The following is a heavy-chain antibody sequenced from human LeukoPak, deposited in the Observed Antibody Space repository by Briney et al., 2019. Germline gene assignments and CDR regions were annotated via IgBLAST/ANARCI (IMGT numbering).Heavy chain of an antibody. D-gene: IGHD3-22*01. V-gene: IGHV3-7*03. CDR1: GFTFSRYW. J-gene: IGHJ4*02. Sequence: SGGSLRLSCAASGFTFSRYWMSWVRQTPRKGLEWVANINQDGSKTYYVDSVKDRFTISRDNAKNSLYLQMNSLRAEDTAAYYCARDKGDYDTSGSLFVFGGQGTLVTVSS. CDR2: INQDGSKT. CDR3: ARDKGDYDTSGSLFVF.